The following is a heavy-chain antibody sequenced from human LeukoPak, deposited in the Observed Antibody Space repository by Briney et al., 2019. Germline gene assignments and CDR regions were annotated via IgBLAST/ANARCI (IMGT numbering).Heavy chain of an antibody. V-gene: IGHV3-30*04. J-gene: IGHJ4*02. D-gene: IGHD6-13*01. Sequence: GGSLRLSCAASGFTFSSYAMHWVRQAPGKGLEWVAVISYDGSNKYYADSVKGRFTISRDNSKNTLYLQMNSLRAEDTAVYYCARRRYSSSWYTDYWGQGTLVTVSS. CDR3: ARRRYSSSWYTDY. CDR2: ISYDGSNK. CDR1: GFTFSSYA.